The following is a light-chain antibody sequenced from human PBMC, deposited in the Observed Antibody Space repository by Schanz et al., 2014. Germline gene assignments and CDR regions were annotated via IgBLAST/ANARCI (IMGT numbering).Light chain of an antibody. CDR2: DVS. CDR1: ASDVGGYNY. V-gene: IGLV2-14*01. CDR3: SSYTTSSTLWV. Sequence: QSALTQPASVSGSPGQSITISCTGTASDVGGYNYVSWYQQYPGKAPKLLIYDVSHRPSGVSNRFSGSKSGNTASLTISGLQAEDEADYYCSSYTTSSTLWVFGGGTKLTVL. J-gene: IGLJ3*02.